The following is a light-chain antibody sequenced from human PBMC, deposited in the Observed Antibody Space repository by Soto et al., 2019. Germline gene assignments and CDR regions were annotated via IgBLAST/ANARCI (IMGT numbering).Light chain of an antibody. J-gene: IGKJ3*01. V-gene: IGKV1-5*03. CDR1: QSISSW. Sequence: DIQMSQSPSTLSASVGDRVTITCRASQSISSWLAWYQQKPGKAPKLRIYKASSLESGVPSRYTGSGSGTEFTLTISSLQSDAFATYYCQQYNSYSFTFGPGTKVDIQ. CDR3: QQYNSYSFT. CDR2: KAS.